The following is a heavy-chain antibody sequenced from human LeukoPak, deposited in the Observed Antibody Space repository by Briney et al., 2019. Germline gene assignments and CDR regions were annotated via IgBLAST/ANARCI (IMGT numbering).Heavy chain of an antibody. CDR2: VYYPGTT. Sequence: SETLSLTCTVSGVSISAIPYYWGWIRKPQGKGLEWIGSVYYPGTTYYNPSLKTRVTISVDTSKSQFSLKLTSVTAADTAVYFCARSHFYGSGVDSWGQGTLVTVSS. J-gene: IGHJ5*01. D-gene: IGHD3-10*01. CDR1: GVSISAIPYY. V-gene: IGHV4-39*01. CDR3: ARSHFYGSGVDS.